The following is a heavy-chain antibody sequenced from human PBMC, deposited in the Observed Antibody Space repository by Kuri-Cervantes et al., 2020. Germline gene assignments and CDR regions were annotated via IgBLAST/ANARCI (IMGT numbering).Heavy chain of an antibody. CDR1: GYSFTNYW. CDR2: IYPGDSDT. D-gene: IGHD6-6*01. V-gene: IGHV5-51*01. CDR3: ARLSVPSQTGAFDI. Sequence: GGSLRLSCKGSGYSFTNYWIGWVRQMPGKSQECMGIIYPGDSDTKYSPSFQGQVTISTDQSISTAYLQWSSLKASDTAIYYCARLSVPSQTGAFDIWGQGTMVTVSS. J-gene: IGHJ3*02.